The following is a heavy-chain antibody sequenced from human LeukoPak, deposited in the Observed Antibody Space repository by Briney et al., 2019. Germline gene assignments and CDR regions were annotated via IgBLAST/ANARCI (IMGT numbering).Heavy chain of an antibody. D-gene: IGHD3-16*01. V-gene: IGHV4-38-2*02. J-gene: IGHJ4*02. Sequence: SETLSLTCTVSGLSISSGYYWGWIRQPPGKGLEWIGSIYHSGSTYYNPSLKSRVTISVDTSKNQFSLKLSSVTAADTAVYYCARARWGSSSSFDYWGQGTLVTVSS. CDR3: ARARWGSSSSFDY. CDR1: GLSISSGYY. CDR2: IYHSGST.